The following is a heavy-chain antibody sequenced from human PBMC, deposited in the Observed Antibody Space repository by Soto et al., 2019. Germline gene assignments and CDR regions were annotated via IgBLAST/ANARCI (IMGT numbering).Heavy chain of an antibody. CDR3: ARRYGWNFDY. D-gene: IGHD6-19*01. Sequence: SETLSLTCTVSGRSISSYYLSWIRQPPGKGLEWIGYIYYSGSTNYNPSLKSRVTISVDTSKNQFSLKLSSVTAADTAVYYCARRYGWNFDYWGQGTLVTVSS. J-gene: IGHJ4*02. CDR1: GRSISSYY. CDR2: IYYSGST. V-gene: IGHV4-59*08.